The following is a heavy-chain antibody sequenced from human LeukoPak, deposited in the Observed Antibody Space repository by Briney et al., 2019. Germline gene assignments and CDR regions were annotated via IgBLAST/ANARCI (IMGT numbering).Heavy chain of an antibody. J-gene: IGHJ3*02. CDR3: ARTKWELNDGHDDAFDI. CDR1: GFTFSSYS. Sequence: GGSLRLSCAASGFTFSSYSMNWVRQAPGKGLEWVSSISSSSSYIYYADSVKGRFTISRDNAKNSLYLQMNSLRAEDTAVYYCARTKWELNDGHDDAFDIWGQGTMVTVSS. V-gene: IGHV3-21*01. CDR2: ISSSSSYI. D-gene: IGHD1-26*01.